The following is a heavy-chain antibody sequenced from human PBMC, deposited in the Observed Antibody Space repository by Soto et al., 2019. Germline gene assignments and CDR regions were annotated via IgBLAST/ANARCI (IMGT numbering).Heavy chain of an antibody. J-gene: IGHJ4*02. D-gene: IGHD3-10*01. CDR3: ARSIHYYGSGSYPGYFDY. CDR2: ISAYNGNT. CDR1: GYTFTSYG. V-gene: IGHV1-18*01. Sequence: QVQLVQSGAEVKKPGASVKVSCKASGYTFTSYGISWVRQAPGQGLEWMGWISAYNGNTNYAQKLQGRVTMTTDTSPSTAYMELRSLRSDDTAVYYCARSIHYYGSGSYPGYFDYWGQGTLVTVSS.